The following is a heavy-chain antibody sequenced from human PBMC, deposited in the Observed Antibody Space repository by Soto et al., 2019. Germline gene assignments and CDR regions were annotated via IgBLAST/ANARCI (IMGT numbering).Heavy chain of an antibody. J-gene: IGHJ6*02. Sequence: PGESLKISCKGSGYSFASYWIGWVRQMPGKDLEWMGIIYPGDSDTRYSPSFQGQVTISADKSLRTAYLQWTSLKASDTALYYCARTRSFTLGFYYDGMDVWGQGTTVTVYS. V-gene: IGHV5-51*01. CDR3: ARTRSFTLGFYYDGMDV. CDR1: GYSFASYW. D-gene: IGHD6-6*01. CDR2: IYPGDSDT.